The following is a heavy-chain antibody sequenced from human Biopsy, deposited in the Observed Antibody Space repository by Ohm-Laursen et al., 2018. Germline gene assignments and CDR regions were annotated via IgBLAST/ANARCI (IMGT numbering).Heavy chain of an antibody. V-gene: IGHV1-46*01. CDR2: INPSGSTT. J-gene: IGHJ4*02. Sequence: ASVKVSCKASGYSFTSYYMHWVRQAPGQGLEWMGMINPSGSTTSYQQIFQGRVTMTRDTSKSTVYMELSSLRSADTAVYFCARNTGWYGDLYYFDYWGQGTLVTVSS. D-gene: IGHD6-19*01. CDR3: ARNTGWYGDLYYFDY. CDR1: GYSFTSYY.